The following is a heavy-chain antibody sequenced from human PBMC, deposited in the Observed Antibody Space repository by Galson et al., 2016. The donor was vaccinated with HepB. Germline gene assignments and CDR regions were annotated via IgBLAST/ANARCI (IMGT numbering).Heavy chain of an antibody. J-gene: IGHJ5*02. V-gene: IGHV4-59*12. D-gene: IGHD4/OR15-4a*01. Sequence: SETLSLTCTVSGASINTFFWNWIRQPPGKGLAWIGYVSANGTTVYNPSLKRRVTMSVLMSRSQASLRLTSVTAADTAGYYFARELNPSVLAGVWLDPWGPGTMVTVSS. CDR2: VSANGTT. CDR3: ARELNPSVLAGVWLDP. CDR1: GASINTFF.